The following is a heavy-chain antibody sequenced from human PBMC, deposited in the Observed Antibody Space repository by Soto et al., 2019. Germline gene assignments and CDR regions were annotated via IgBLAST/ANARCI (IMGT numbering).Heavy chain of an antibody. D-gene: IGHD3-22*01. V-gene: IGHV3-30-3*01. CDR1: GFAFSTYA. CDR3: ARDFYDSSGEI. CDR2: ISYNGDNK. J-gene: IGHJ3*02. Sequence: GGSLRLSCAASGFAFSTYAMYWVRQAPGKGLEWVAGISYNGDNKYYADSVRGRIIISRDNSKNTLDLQMNGLRAEDTAVYYCARDFYDSSGEIWGQWTMVTVSS.